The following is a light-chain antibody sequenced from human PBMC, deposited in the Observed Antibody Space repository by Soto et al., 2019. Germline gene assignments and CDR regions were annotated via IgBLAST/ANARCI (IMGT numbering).Light chain of an antibody. Sequence: QSALTQPASVSGSPGQSITISCTGTSSDVGGYNYVSWYQQHPGKAPKLMIYDVSNRPSGVSNRFSGSKSGNTASLTISGLQAEDEADSYCSSYTSSSTLGVFGTGTKLTVL. CDR2: DVS. CDR1: SSDVGGYNY. J-gene: IGLJ1*01. CDR3: SSYTSSSTLGV. V-gene: IGLV2-14*01.